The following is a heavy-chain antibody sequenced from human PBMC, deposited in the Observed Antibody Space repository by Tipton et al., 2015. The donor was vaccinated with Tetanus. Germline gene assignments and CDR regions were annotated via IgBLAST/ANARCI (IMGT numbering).Heavy chain of an antibody. CDR1: GYNFNLYW. CDR3: ARHTSGSYHAPFDY. J-gene: IGHJ4*02. Sequence: QSGAEVKKPGESLKISCQGSGYNFNLYWIAWVRQMPGKGLEWMGIIYPGDSDTTYSPSFQGQVTISADRSISTAYLQWSSLKASDSAMYYCARHTSGSYHAPFDYWGQGTLVTVSS. V-gene: IGHV5-51*01. CDR2: IYPGDSDT. D-gene: IGHD1-26*01.